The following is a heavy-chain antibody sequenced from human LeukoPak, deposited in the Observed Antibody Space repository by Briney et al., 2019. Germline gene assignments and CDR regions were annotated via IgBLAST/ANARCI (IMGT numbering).Heavy chain of an antibody. Sequence: SETLSLTCAVYGGSFSGYYWSWIRQPPGKGLEWIGEINHSGSTNYNPSLKSRVTISVDTSKNKFSLKLTSVTAADTAVYYCARTSNYWSPYFDYWGQGALVTVSS. J-gene: IGHJ4*02. CDR1: GGSFSGYY. CDR2: INHSGST. CDR3: ARTSNYWSPYFDY. D-gene: IGHD1-1*01. V-gene: IGHV4-34*01.